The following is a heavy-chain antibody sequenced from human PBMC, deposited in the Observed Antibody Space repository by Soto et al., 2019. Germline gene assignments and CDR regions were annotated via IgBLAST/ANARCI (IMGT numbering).Heavy chain of an antibody. V-gene: IGHV1-18*01. D-gene: IGHD4-17*01. Sequence: ASVKVSCKASGYTFTSYGISWVRPAPGQGLEWMGWISAYNGNTNYAQKLQGRVTMTTDTSTSTAYMELRSLRSDDTAVYYCARSTTTVTFDAFDIWGQGTMVTVSS. CDR3: ARSTTTVTFDAFDI. CDR1: GYTFTSYG. J-gene: IGHJ3*02. CDR2: ISAYNGNT.